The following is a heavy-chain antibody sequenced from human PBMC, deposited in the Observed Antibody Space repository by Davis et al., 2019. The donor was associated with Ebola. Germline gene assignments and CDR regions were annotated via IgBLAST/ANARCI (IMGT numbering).Heavy chain of an antibody. Sequence: GGSLRLSCAASGFTFSSYDMHWVRQAPGKGLEWVSAIGTAGDTYYPGSVKGRFTISRDNSKNTLYLQMNSLRAEDTAVYYCAKDPSTYDWGRDYWGQGTLVTVSS. CDR3: AKDPSTYDWGRDY. V-gene: IGHV3-13*01. D-gene: IGHD7-27*01. J-gene: IGHJ4*02. CDR2: IGTAGDT. CDR1: GFTFSSYD.